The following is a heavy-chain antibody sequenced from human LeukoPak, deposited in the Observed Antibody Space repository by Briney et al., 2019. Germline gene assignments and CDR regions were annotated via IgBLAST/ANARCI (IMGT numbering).Heavy chain of an antibody. J-gene: IGHJ4*02. V-gene: IGHV3-74*01. CDR1: GFTFSSYA. CDR3: ARDPSIAAAGTRGDY. D-gene: IGHD6-13*01. CDR2: IETDGSRS. Sequence: GGSLRLSCAASGFTFSSYAMSWVRQVPGKGLVWISWIETDGSRSGYVGSVQGRFTVSRDNAKNSLYLQMNSLRAEDTAVYYCARDPSIAAAGTRGDYWGQGTLVTVSS.